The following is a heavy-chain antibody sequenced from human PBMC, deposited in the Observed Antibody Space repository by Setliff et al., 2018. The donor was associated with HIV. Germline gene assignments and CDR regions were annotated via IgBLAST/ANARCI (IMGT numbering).Heavy chain of an antibody. V-gene: IGHV3-23*01. CDR1: GFTFSSYA. J-gene: IGHJ4*02. D-gene: IGHD1-26*01. Sequence: PGGSLRLSCAASGFTFSSYAMSWVRQTPGKGLEWVSFISSSAGSTYYSDSVKDRFTISRDNSKNMLYLQMNSLRADDTAVYYCARDQRWELPHYFDYRGQGALVTVSS. CDR3: ARDQRWELPHYFDY. CDR2: ISSSAGST.